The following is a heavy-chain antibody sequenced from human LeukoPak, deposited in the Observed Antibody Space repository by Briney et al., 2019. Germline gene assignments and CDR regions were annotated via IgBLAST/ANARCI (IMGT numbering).Heavy chain of an antibody. Sequence: GGSLRLSCAASGLTFSNYGMHWVRQAPGKGLEWVTFIQYDGSDKKYVHSVKGRFTISRDNSKNTLYLQMNSLRAEDTAVYYCAKVTWLRFPFDYWGQGTLVTVSS. V-gene: IGHV3-30*02. J-gene: IGHJ4*02. CDR3: AKVTWLRFPFDY. CDR2: IQYDGSDK. D-gene: IGHD5-12*01. CDR1: GLTFSNYG.